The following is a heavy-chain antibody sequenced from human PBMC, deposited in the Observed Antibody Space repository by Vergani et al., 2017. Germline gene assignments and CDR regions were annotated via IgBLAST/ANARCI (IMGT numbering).Heavy chain of an antibody. D-gene: IGHD3-22*01. Sequence: QVQLQESGPGLVKPSQTLSLTCTVSGGSISSGSYYWSWIRQPAGKGLEWIGHIYTSGSTNYNPSLKSRVTISVDTSKNQFSLKLSSVTAADTAVYYCARGASYYYDSDAFDIWGQGTMVTVSS. CDR3: ARGASYYYDSDAFDI. CDR2: IYTSGST. J-gene: IGHJ3*02. CDR1: GGSISSGSYY. V-gene: IGHV4-61*02.